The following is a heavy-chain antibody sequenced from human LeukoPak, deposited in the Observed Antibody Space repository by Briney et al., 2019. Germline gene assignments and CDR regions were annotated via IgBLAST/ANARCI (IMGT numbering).Heavy chain of an antibody. CDR1: GGSFSGYY. CDR3: ARVSSSWYQDWYFDL. J-gene: IGHJ2*01. CDR2: INHSGST. V-gene: IGHV4-34*01. Sequence: SETLSLTCAVYGGSFSGYYWSWIRQPPGKGLEWIGEINHSGSTNYNPSLKSRVTISVDTSKNQFSLKLSSMIAADTAVYYCARVSSSWYQDWYFDLWGRGTLVTVPS. D-gene: IGHD6-13*01.